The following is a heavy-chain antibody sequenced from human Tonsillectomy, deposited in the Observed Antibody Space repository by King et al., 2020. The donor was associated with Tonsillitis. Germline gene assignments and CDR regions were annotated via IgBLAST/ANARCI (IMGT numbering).Heavy chain of an antibody. CDR2: SYSGTTST. J-gene: IGHJ4*02. CDR3: AKVSPIEASGSYYNLYFDY. CDR1: GFTFTNYA. Sequence: QLVQSGGGLVQPGGSLRLSCAASGFTFTNYALTWVRQAPGKGLEWVSVSYSGTTSTYYADSVKGRFTISRDNSKNTLYLQMNSLRAEDTAVCYCAKVSPIEASGSYYNLYFDYWGQGTLVTVSS. D-gene: IGHD3-10*01. V-gene: IGHV3-23*03.